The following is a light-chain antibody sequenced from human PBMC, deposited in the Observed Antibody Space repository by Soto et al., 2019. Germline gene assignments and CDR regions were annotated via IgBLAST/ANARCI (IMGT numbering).Light chain of an antibody. V-gene: IGKV3-11*01. Sequence: ETVLSQSPATLSLSPGDRATLSCRASESVCSYLAWYQQKPGQAPRLLIFNASKRATGIPARFSGRESGTDFTLTVSSLEPEDFAIYYCQQRSDLEFTFGAGTRVDIK. CDR2: NAS. CDR3: QQRSDLEFT. J-gene: IGKJ3*01. CDR1: ESVCSY.